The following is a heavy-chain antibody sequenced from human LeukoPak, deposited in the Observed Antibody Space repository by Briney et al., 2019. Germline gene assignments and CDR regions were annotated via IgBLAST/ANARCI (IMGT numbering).Heavy chain of an antibody. CDR3: ARGGKRPNWFDP. D-gene: IGHD1-26*01. Sequence: PSETLSLTCSVSGASISSGSYYWDRIRQPPGKGLEWIGSIYYSGSTYYNPSLKSRVIISVDTSKNQFSLKLSSVTAADTAVYYCARGGKRPNWFDPWGQGTLVTVSS. J-gene: IGHJ5*02. CDR2: IYYSGST. V-gene: IGHV4-39*01. CDR1: GASISSGSYY.